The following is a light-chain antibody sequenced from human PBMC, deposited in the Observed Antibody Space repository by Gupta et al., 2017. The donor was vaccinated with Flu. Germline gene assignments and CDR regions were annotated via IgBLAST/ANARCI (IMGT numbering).Light chain of an antibody. CDR2: KVS. V-gene: IGKV2-30*01. CDR3: MQDRRWPPT. CDR1: QSLMYSDGNTY. J-gene: IGKJ5*01. Sequence: EVVLTQSPLSLPVTPGQQASISCRSSQSLMYSDGNTYLDWFQQRPGQSPRRLIYKVSNRDSGIPDRFSGSGSGTDFTLNISRVEAEDVGVYFCMQDRRWPPTFGQGTRVEIK.